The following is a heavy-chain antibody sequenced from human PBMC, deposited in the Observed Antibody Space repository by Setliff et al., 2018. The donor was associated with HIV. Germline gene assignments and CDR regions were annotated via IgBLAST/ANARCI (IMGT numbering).Heavy chain of an antibody. CDR1: GDSISSDFY. J-gene: IGHJ4*02. CDR2: VTHSGST. V-gene: IGHV4-34*01. Sequence: SETLSLTCTVSGDSISSDFYWTFIRQSPGKGLEWIGEVTHSGSTTYDPSLKSRITISVDTSKNQFSLKLTSVTAADMGVYYCARGRKKTLAVSGTRYFDFWGQGTLVTVSS. CDR3: ARGRKKTLAVSGTRYFDF. D-gene: IGHD6-19*01.